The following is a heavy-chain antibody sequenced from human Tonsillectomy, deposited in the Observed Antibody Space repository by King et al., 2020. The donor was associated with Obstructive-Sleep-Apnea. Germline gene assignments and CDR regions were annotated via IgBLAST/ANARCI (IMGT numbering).Heavy chain of an antibody. V-gene: IGHV4-59*01. D-gene: IGHD6-19*01. CDR3: ARGPVGQWLVLDY. J-gene: IGHJ4*02. Sequence: VQLQESGPGLVKPPETLSLTCTVSGGSISSYYWSWIRQPPGRGLEWIGYFYYSGSTNYNPSLKSRVTISVDTSKNQFSLKLSSVTAADTAVYYCARGPVGQWLVLDYWGQGTLVTVSS. CDR2: FYYSGST. CDR1: GGSISSYY.